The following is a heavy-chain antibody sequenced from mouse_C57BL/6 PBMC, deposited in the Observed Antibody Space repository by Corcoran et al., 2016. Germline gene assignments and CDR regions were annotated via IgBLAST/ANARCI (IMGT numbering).Heavy chain of an antibody. CDR3: ARKDYSNYGYAMDY. J-gene: IGHJ4*01. D-gene: IGHD2-5*01. Sequence: QVKLQQSGPELVKPGASVKLSCKASGYTFTSYDLNWVKPRPGQGLEWIGWIYPRDGSTKSNEKFKGKATLTVDTSSSTAYMELHSLTSEDSAVYFCARKDYSNYGYAMDYGGQGTSVTVSS. CDR1: GYTFTSYD. CDR2: IYPRDGST. V-gene: IGHV1-85*01.